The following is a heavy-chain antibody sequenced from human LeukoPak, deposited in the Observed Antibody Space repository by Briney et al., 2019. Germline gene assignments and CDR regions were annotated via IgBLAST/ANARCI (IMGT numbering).Heavy chain of an antibody. D-gene: IGHD2-2*01. Sequence: PSETLSLTCTVSGGSISSYYWSWIRQPPGKGLEWIGYIYYSGSTNYNPSLKSRVTISVDTSKNQFSLKLSSVTAADTAVYYCARTKVPYCSSTSCFYNWFDPWGQGTLVTVSS. V-gene: IGHV4-59*08. CDR3: ARTKVPYCSSTSCFYNWFDP. CDR2: IYYSGST. CDR1: GGSISSYY. J-gene: IGHJ5*02.